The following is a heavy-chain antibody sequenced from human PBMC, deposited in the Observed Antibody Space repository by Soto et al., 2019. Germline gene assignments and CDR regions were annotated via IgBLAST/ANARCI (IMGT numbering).Heavy chain of an antibody. CDR2: IYPFESDT. D-gene: IGHD3-3*01. J-gene: IGHJ4*02. CDR1: GYSFTRNW. CDR3: ANLARTILATLALYPSGYFDH. V-gene: IGHV5-51*01. Sequence: EALKISCKGYGYSFTRNWIGWVREMPGKGLEWMGVIYPFESDTRYSPSFQGQATISADTSINTAYLHGSSLKASDTPRYYCANLARTILATLALYPSGYFDHWGQGTLVTVSS.